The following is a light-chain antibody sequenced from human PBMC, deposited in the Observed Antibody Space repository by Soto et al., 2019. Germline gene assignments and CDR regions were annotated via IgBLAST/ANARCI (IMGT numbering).Light chain of an antibody. CDR3: TSYTSFNLYV. Sequence: ALTQPASVSGSPGQSISISCTGTSSDIGGYKHVSWYQQHPGKAPKLMIYDVSSRPSGVSNRFSGSKSGNTASLIISGLQAEDEADYYCTSYTSFNLYVFGTGTKVTVL. CDR1: SSDIGGYKH. CDR2: DVS. J-gene: IGLJ1*01. V-gene: IGLV2-14*01.